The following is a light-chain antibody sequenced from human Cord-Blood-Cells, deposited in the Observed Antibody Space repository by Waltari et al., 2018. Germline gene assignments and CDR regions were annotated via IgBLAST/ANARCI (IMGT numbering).Light chain of an antibody. J-gene: IGLJ2*01. V-gene: IGLV2-8*01. CDR1: RSDVGGYHY. CDR2: EVS. Sequence: QSALTQSPSASGSPGQSVTISCTGTRSDVGGYHYVSWYQQHPGKAPKLMIYEVSKRPSGVPDRFSGSKSGNTASLTVSGLQAEDEADYYCSSYAGSNNLVFGGGTKLTVL. CDR3: SSYAGSNNLV.